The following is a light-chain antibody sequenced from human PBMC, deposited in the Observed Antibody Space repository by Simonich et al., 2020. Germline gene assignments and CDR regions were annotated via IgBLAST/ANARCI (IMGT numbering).Light chain of an antibody. V-gene: IGLV2-14*02. CDR2: EGS. CDR1: SSDVGSYNL. Sequence: QSALTQPASVSGSPGQSITISCTGTSSDVGSYNLVSWYQQHPGKAPKLMIYEGSKRPSVVSNRFSGSKSGNTASLTISGLQAEDEADYYCSSYTSSSTLVFGGGTKLTVL. J-gene: IGLJ2*01. CDR3: SSYTSSSTLV.